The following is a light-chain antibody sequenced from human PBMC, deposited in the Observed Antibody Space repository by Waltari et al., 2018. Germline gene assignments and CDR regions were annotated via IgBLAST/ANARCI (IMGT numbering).Light chain of an antibody. CDR1: QSLLTRSNNQNY. V-gene: IGKV4-1*01. J-gene: IGKJ2*01. Sequence: EIVMTQSPDSLAVSLGERATLNCKSSQSLLTRSNNQNYLAWYQQKPGQPPKLIIYWASNRESGVPDRFSGSGSGTDFTLTISSLQAEDVALYYCHQYFSGHSFGQGTKLEIK. CDR2: WAS. CDR3: HQYFSGHS.